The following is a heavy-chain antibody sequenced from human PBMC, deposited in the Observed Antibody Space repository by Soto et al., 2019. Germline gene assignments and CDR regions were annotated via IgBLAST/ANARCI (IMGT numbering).Heavy chain of an antibody. CDR1: GFTFSSYA. CDR2: ISGSGGST. D-gene: IGHD3-10*01. CDR3: ARGHRMSYYFDY. V-gene: IGHV3-23*01. J-gene: IGHJ4*02. Sequence: PGGSLRLSCAASGFTFSSYAMSWVRQAPGKGLEWVSAISGSGGSTYYADSVKGRFTISRDNSKNTLYLQMNSLRAEDTAVYYCARGHRMSYYFDYWGQGTLVTVSS.